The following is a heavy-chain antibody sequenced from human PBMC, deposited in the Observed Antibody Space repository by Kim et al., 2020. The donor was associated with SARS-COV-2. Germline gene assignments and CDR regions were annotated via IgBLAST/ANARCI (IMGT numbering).Heavy chain of an antibody. V-gene: IGHV3-7*01. J-gene: IGHJ4*02. Sequence: GGSLRLSCAASGFTFSSYWMSWVRQAPGKGLEWVAKIKQDGSEKDYADSVKGRFTISRDNAKNALYLQMNSLRAEDTAVYYCASGYCRGGSCYWGQGTLV. CDR1: GFTFSSYW. CDR3: ASGYCRGGSCY. CDR2: IKQDGSEK. D-gene: IGHD2-15*01.